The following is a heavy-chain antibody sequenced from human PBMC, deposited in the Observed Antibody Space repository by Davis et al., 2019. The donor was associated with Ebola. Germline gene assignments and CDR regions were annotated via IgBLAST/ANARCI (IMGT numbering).Heavy chain of an antibody. Sequence: GESLKISCAASGFTFSDYYMSWIRQAPGKGLEWLSYISSSGSTIYYADSVKGRFTISRDNAKNSLYLQMNSLRAEDTAVYYCARVRYYDFWSGYPHYFDYWGQGTLVTVSS. CDR3: ARVRYYDFWSGYPHYFDY. J-gene: IGHJ4*02. CDR2: ISSSGSTI. V-gene: IGHV3-11*01. D-gene: IGHD3-3*01. CDR1: GFTFSDYY.